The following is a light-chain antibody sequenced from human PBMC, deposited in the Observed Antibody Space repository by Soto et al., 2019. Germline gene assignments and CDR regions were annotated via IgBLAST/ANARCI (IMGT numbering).Light chain of an antibody. CDR2: GAS. CDR1: QSVDIT. Sequence: EIVLTQSPATLSVSPGERVTLSCRASQSVDITLAWYQHKPGQAPRLLIYGASTRATDMPGRFSGRRSGTEFTLTISSLQSEDFAVYCCHQYNDWPPAFGQGTKVDTK. V-gene: IGKV3-15*01. CDR3: HQYNDWPPA. J-gene: IGKJ1*01.